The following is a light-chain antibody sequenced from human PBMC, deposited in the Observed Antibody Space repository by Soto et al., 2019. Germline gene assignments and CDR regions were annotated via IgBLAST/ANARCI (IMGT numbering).Light chain of an antibody. Sequence: QMTQSPSTLSGSVGDRVTITCRASQTISSWLAWYQQKPGKAPKLLIYKASTLKSGVPSRFSGSGSGTEFTLTISSLQPDDFATYYCQHYNSYSETFGQGTKVDIK. J-gene: IGKJ1*01. CDR1: QTISSW. CDR2: KAS. V-gene: IGKV1-5*03. CDR3: QHYNSYSET.